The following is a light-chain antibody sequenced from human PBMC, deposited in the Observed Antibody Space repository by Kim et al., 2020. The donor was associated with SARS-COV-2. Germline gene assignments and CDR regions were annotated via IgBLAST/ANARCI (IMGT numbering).Light chain of an antibody. CDR1: ALPKQY. V-gene: IGLV3-25*03. J-gene: IGLJ3*02. CDR2: KDS. Sequence: PGQPARITCSGDALPKQYAYWYQQRPGQAPVLVIYKDSERPSGIPERFSGSSSGTTVTLTISGVQAEDEADYYCQSADSSGTYRGVFGGGTKLTVL. CDR3: QSADSSGTYRGV.